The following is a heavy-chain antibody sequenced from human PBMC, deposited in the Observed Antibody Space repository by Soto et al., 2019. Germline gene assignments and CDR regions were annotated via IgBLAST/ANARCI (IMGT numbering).Heavy chain of an antibody. CDR3: AKDGTYYDILTGYYYYGMDV. J-gene: IGHJ6*02. CDR1: GFTFSSYA. Sequence: GGSLRLSCAASGFTFSSYAMSWVRQAPGKGLEWVSAISGSGGSTYYADSVKGRFTISRDNSKNTLYLQMNSLRAEDTAVYYCAKDGTYYDILTGYYYYGMDVWGQGTTVTVSS. CDR2: ISGSGGST. V-gene: IGHV3-23*01. D-gene: IGHD3-9*01.